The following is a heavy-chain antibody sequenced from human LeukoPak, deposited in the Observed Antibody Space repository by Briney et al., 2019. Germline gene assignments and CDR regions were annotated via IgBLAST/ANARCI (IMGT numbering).Heavy chain of an antibody. Sequence: PGGSLRLSCAASGFTFSDYRMTWARQAPGKGLQWVATIEKDGSDKYYVDSVTGRFTISRDNAKTSLSLQMNSLGAEDTALYYCARLSGFTETSHFDYWGQGTLVTVSS. V-gene: IGHV3-7*01. CDR2: IEKDGSDK. CDR1: GFTFSDYR. J-gene: IGHJ4*02. CDR3: ARLSGFTETSHFDY. D-gene: IGHD6-25*01.